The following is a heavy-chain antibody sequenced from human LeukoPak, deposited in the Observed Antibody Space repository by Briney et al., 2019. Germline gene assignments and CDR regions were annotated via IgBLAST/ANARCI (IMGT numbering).Heavy chain of an antibody. V-gene: IGHV3-30*02. Sequence: GGSLRLSCAASGFTFSSYSMNWVRQAPGKGLEWVAYIRQEGRDTYYADSVKGRFSISRDDSKYTVNLEMNSLRTEDMALYYCARDFNWGFDYWGQGTLVSVSS. J-gene: IGHJ4*02. CDR1: GFTFSSYS. D-gene: IGHD7-27*01. CDR2: IRQEGRDT. CDR3: ARDFNWGFDY.